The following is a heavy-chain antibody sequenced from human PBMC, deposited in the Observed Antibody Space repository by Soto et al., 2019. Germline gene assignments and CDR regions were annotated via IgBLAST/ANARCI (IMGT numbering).Heavy chain of an antibody. Sequence: GSLRLSCAASGFIFSTYAMNWVRQAPGKGLEWVSAISNSGGSTYYAESVRGRFTISRDNSINTLFLIMSALRTEDTAVYYCAHPRGYGVFDAVEIWGQGTLVTVSS. J-gene: IGHJ3*02. V-gene: IGHV3-23*01. CDR2: ISNSGGST. D-gene: IGHD4-17*01. CDR1: GFIFSTYA. CDR3: AHPRGYGVFDAVEI.